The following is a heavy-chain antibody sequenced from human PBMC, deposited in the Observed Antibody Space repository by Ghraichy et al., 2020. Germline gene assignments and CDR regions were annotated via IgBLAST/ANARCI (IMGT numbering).Heavy chain of an antibody. CDR1: GFTFSSYA. D-gene: IGHD6-19*01. V-gene: IGHV3-23*01. Sequence: GGSLRLSCAASGFTFSSYAMSWVRQAPGKGLEWVSAISGSGGSTYYADSVKGRFTISRDNSKNTLYLQMNSLRAEDTAVYYCAKDRAYSSGWYEPSDYWGQGTLVTVSS. CDR2: ISGSGGST. CDR3: AKDRAYSSGWYEPSDY. J-gene: IGHJ4*02.